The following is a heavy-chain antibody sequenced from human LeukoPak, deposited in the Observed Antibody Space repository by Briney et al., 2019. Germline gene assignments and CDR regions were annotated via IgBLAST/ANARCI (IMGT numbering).Heavy chain of an antibody. CDR2: NYHSGST. J-gene: IGHJ4*02. CDR1: GYSINSGYY. V-gene: IGHV4-38-2*02. D-gene: IGHD3-16*01. CDR3: ASATRRIGWGFEY. Sequence: SETLSLTCTVSGYSINSGYYWGWLRQPPGKGLEWIGSNYHSGSTYYKSFFKNRVTISVDTSKNQFSLKLSSVTAADTAVYYCASATRRIGWGFEYWGQGTLVTVSS.